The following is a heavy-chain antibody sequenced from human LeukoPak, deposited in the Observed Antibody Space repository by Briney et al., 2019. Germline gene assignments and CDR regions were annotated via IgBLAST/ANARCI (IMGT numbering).Heavy chain of an antibody. CDR2: IIPIFGTA. Sequence: SVKVSCKASGGTFISYAISWVRQAPGQGLEWMGGIIPIFGTANYAQKFQGRVTITADESTSTAYMELRSLRSDDTAVYYCARDGNYDSSGYYYSDYWGQGTLVTVSS. D-gene: IGHD3-22*01. CDR3: ARDGNYDSSGYYYSDY. CDR1: GGTFISYA. V-gene: IGHV1-69*13. J-gene: IGHJ4*02.